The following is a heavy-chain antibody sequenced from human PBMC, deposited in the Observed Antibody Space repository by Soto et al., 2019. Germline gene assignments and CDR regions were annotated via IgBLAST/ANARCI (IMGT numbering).Heavy chain of an antibody. J-gene: IGHJ4*02. CDR1: GYVITSGYY. CDR2: VDHSGNT. V-gene: IGHV4-38-2*01. Sequence: PSETLSLTCVVSGYVITSGYYWGWIRQPPGKGLEWIGTVDHSGNTYYDPSLQGRVTISIDTSKNQFSLKLTSVTAADTALYYCARYFHTYSGPPIWGQGTLVTVSS. CDR3: ARYFHTYSGPPI. D-gene: IGHD5-12*01.